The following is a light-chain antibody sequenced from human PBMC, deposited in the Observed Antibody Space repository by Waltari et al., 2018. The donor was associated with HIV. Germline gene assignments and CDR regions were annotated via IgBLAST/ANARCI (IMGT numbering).Light chain of an antibody. CDR2: RND. J-gene: IGLJ2*01. V-gene: IGLV1-47*01. CDR1: TSNICSHY. CDR3: VAGDDSLRGVI. Sequence: SVLTQPPSASGTPGQRVTISCSGLTSNICSHYVFCYQPLPGPAPKLLIHRNDERPAGVPDRCAASTAGTSASVAISGRRSEDEADDYGVAGDDSLRGVIFGGGTKVAVL.